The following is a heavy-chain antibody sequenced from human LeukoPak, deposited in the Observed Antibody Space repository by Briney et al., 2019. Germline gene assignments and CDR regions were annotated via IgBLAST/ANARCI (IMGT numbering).Heavy chain of an antibody. J-gene: IGHJ5*02. CDR2: ISYDGSNK. V-gene: IGHV3-30*04. Sequence: GGSLRLSCAASGFTFSSYAMHWVRQAPGKGLEWVAVISYDGSNKYYADSVKGRFTISRDNAKNSLYLQMNSLRAEDTAVYYCAREDDNWNSNWFDPWGQGTLVTVSS. CDR1: GFTFSSYA. CDR3: AREDDNWNSNWFDP. D-gene: IGHD1/OR15-1a*01.